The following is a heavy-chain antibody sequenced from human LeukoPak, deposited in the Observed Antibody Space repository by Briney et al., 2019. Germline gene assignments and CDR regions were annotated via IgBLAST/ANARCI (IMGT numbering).Heavy chain of an antibody. V-gene: IGHV3-74*01. CDR2: INTDGGST. CDR1: GSTFSSYW. J-gene: IGHJ3*02. Sequence: GGSLRLSCAASGSTFSSYWMHWVRQAPGKGLVWVSRINTDGGSTSYADSVKGRFTVSRDNAKNSLYLQMNSLRAEDTAVYYCARAQDGDYDIGAFDIWGQGTMVTVSS. D-gene: IGHD4-17*01. CDR3: ARAQDGDYDIGAFDI.